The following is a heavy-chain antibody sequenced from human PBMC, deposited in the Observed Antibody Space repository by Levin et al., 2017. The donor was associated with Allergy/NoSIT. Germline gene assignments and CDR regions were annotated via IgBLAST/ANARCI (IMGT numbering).Heavy chain of an antibody. J-gene: IGHJ4*02. CDR1: GFTFSSYS. D-gene: IGHD5-24*01. V-gene: IGHV3-48*02. Sequence: GGSQRLSCAASGFTFSSYSVNWVRQAPGKGLEWVSYISGSSRAIYYADSVKGRFTISRDNAKNSLYLQMNSLRDEDTAMYYCARDSRVAYSMDYWGQGTLVTVSS. CDR2: ISGSSRAI. CDR3: ARDSRVAYSMDY.